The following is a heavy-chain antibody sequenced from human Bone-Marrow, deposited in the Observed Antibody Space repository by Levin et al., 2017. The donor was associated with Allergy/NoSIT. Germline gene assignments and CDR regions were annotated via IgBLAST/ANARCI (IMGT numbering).Heavy chain of an antibody. CDR2: ISVTGRA. CDR3: ARASDFHGASGYFYHFDH. V-gene: IGHV4-4*07. J-gene: IGHJ4*02. Sequence: PSETLSLTCSFSSDSISSHYWNWIRQPAGKGLEWIGHISVTGRATYNPSPRSRVTMSLDTSKTQLSLRLPHVTAPDMAVYFCARASDFHGASGYFYHFDHWGPGILVTVSS. CDR1: SDSISSHY. D-gene: IGHD3-22*01.